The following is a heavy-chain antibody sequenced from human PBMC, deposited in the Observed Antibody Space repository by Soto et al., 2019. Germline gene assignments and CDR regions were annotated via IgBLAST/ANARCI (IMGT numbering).Heavy chain of an antibody. CDR2: ISYDGSTK. V-gene: IGHV3-30*03. D-gene: IGHD3-9*01. J-gene: IGHJ4*02. Sequence: QVQLVESGGDMVQPGRPLRLSCVASGFTFRDYSMHWVRQALGKRLEWLAVISYDGSTKYYGDSVKGRFTVSRDNSKNTLYVQMYSLRAEDTAVYFCARDYDIWGRLPDYWGQGTLVTVSS. CDR3: ARDYDIWGRLPDY. CDR1: GFTFRDYS.